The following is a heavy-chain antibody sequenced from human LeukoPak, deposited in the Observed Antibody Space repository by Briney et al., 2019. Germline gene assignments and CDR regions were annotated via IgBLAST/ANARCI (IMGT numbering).Heavy chain of an antibody. D-gene: IGHD4-17*01. CDR1: GYTFTSYA. Sequence: ASVKVSCKASGYTFTSYAMHWVRQAPGQRLEWMGWINAGNGNTKYSQKFQGRVTITRDTSASTAYMKLSSLRSEDTAVYYCARGYGDYVWCFDLWGRGTLVTVSS. V-gene: IGHV1-3*01. CDR2: INAGNGNT. CDR3: ARGYGDYVWCFDL. J-gene: IGHJ2*01.